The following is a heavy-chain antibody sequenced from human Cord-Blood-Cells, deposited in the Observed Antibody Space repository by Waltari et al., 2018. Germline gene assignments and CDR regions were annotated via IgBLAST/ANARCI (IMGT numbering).Heavy chain of an antibody. J-gene: IGHJ4*02. CDR3: ARLTRSSSWYLGFDY. D-gene: IGHD6-13*01. V-gene: IGHV5-51*01. Sequence: EVQLVQSGADVEKPGESLKLSCKGYGYSFTSYQIVWVRQMPGKGLEWMGIIYPGDSDTRYSPSFQGQVTISADKSISTAYLQWSSLKASDTAMYYCARLTRSSSWYLGFDYWGQGTLVTVSS. CDR2: IYPGDSDT. CDR1: GYSFTSYQ.